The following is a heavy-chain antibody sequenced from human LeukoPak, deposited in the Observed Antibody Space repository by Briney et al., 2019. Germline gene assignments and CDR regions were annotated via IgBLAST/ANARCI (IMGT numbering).Heavy chain of an antibody. CDR1: GHTFTSYH. CDR2: INPGGVNT. Sequence: ASVKVSCRASGHTFTSYHMHWVRQAPGQGLEWMGVINPGGVNTNYAQKFQCRVTMTRDTSTSTVYMELSSLRSEDTAVYYCARGFGSSRGYWGQGTLVTVSS. CDR3: ARGFGSSRGY. D-gene: IGHD6-13*01. J-gene: IGHJ4*02. V-gene: IGHV1-46*01.